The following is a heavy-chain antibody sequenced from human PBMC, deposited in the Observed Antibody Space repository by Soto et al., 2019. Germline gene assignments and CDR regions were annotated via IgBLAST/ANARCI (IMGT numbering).Heavy chain of an antibody. CDR2: ISYVGSNK. J-gene: IGHJ6*02. V-gene: IGHV3-30*18. D-gene: IGHD2-2*01. CDR3: AKDYREYCSSTSCVYYYYGMDV. CDR1: GFTFSSYG. Sequence: LRLSCAASGFTFSSYGMHWVRQAPGKGLEWVAVISYVGSNKYYADSVKGRFTISRDNSKNTLYLQMNSLRAEDTAVYYCAKDYREYCSSTSCVYYYYGMDVWGQGTTVTVSS.